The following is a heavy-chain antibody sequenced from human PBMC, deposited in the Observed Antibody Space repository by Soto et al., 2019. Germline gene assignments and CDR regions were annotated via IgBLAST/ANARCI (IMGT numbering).Heavy chain of an antibody. D-gene: IGHD6-13*01. CDR2: ISAYNGNT. CDR3: ARAHSSSWYNVDDY. V-gene: IGHV1-18*01. Sequence: ASVKVSCKASGYTFTSYGISWVRQAPGQGLEWMGWISAYNGNTNYAQKLQGRVTMTTDTSTSTAYMELRSLRSDDTAVYYWARAHSSSWYNVDDYWGQGTLVTVSS. CDR1: GYTFTSYG. J-gene: IGHJ4*02.